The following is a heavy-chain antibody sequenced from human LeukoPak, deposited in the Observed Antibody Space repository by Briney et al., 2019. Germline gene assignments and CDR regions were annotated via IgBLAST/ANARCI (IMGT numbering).Heavy chain of an antibody. CDR3: ASSYCSGGSCYAFDY. Sequence: PGGSLRLSCAASGFTFSSYSMNWVRQAPGKGVEWVSCISKSSSYIDYAGSVKGRFTISRDNAKNSLYLQMNSLRAEDTAVYYCASSYCSGGSCYAFDYWGQGTLVTVSS. CDR1: GFTFSSYS. J-gene: IGHJ4*02. V-gene: IGHV3-21*01. CDR2: ISKSSSYI. D-gene: IGHD2-15*01.